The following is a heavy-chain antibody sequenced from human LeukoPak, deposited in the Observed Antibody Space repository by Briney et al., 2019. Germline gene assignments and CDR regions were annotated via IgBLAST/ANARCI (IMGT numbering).Heavy chain of an antibody. Sequence: SETLSLTCTVSGGSISRGDYYWGWIRQPPGKGVEWVGYIYYSGSTYYNPSLKSRVTISVDTSKNQFSLKLSSVTAADTAVYYCAKPEYSSSPGAFDIWGQGTMVTVSS. CDR1: GGSISRGDYY. D-gene: IGHD6-13*01. J-gene: IGHJ3*02. V-gene: IGHV4-30-4*08. CDR2: IYYSGST. CDR3: AKPEYSSSPGAFDI.